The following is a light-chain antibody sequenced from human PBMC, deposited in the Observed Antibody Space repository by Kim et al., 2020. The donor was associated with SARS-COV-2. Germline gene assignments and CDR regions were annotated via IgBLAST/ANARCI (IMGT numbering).Light chain of an antibody. CDR2: DTS. CDR1: RSVGSN. V-gene: IGKV3-15*01. CDR3: QQYMNWPPYT. J-gene: IGKJ2*01. Sequence: VSLGESASLSCRASRSVGSNLAWYKHKPGQAPRLLICDTSKSATGVPARFSGSGSGTLFTLTISDLQSEDFAFYYCQQYMNWPPYTFGQVTKLEI.